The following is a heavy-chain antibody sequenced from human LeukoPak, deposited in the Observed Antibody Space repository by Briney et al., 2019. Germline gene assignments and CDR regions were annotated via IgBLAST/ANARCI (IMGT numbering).Heavy chain of an antibody. CDR1: GGSFSGYY. D-gene: IGHD6-19*01. Sequence: NPSETLPLTCAVYGGSFSGYYWSWIRQPPGKGLEWIGEINHSRSTNYNPSLKSRVTISVDTSKNQFSLRLSSVTAADTAVYYCARGSSSGWAVLYYFDYWGQGILVTVSS. V-gene: IGHV4-34*01. CDR2: INHSRST. CDR3: ARGSSSGWAVLYYFDY. J-gene: IGHJ4*02.